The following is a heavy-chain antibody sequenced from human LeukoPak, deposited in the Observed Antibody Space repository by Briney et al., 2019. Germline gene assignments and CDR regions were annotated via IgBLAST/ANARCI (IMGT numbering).Heavy chain of an antibody. V-gene: IGHV3-21*01. Sequence: GGSLRLSCAASGFTFSSYSMNWVRQAPGKGLEWVSSISSSSSYIYYADSVKGRFTISRDNAKTSLYLQMNSLRAEDTAVYYCARLGVGATDDYWGQGTLATVSS. CDR1: GFTFSSYS. D-gene: IGHD1-26*01. CDR2: ISSSSSYI. J-gene: IGHJ4*02. CDR3: ARLGVGATDDY.